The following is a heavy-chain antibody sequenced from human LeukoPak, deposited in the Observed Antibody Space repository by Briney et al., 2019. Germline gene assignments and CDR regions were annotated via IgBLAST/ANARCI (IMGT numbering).Heavy chain of an antibody. Sequence: GGSLRLSCAASGFAFNSYAMHWVRQGPGKGLEWVALVSYDGGSKYYADSLKGRITISRDNSKNTLHLQMNSLRSEDTAVYYCAKVKGGIAAAGNYFDYWGQGTLVTVSS. CDR1: GFAFNSYA. V-gene: IGHV3-30-3*01. CDR2: VSYDGGSK. J-gene: IGHJ4*02. D-gene: IGHD6-13*01. CDR3: AKVKGGIAAAGNYFDY.